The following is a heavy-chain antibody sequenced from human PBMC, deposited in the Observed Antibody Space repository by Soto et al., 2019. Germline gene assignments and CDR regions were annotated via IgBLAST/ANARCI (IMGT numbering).Heavy chain of an antibody. Sequence: GASVKVSCKASGYTFTSYGMSWVRQAPGQGLEWMGWISAYNGNTNYAQKLQGRVTMTTDTSTSTAYMELRSLRSDDTAVYYCARSITMVRGVYYFDYWGQGTLVTVSS. CDR2: ISAYNGNT. D-gene: IGHD3-10*01. CDR1: GYTFTSYG. CDR3: ARSITMVRGVYYFDY. V-gene: IGHV1-18*01. J-gene: IGHJ4*02.